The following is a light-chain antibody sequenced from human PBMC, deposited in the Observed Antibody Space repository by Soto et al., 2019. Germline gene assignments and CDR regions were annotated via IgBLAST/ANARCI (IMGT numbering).Light chain of an antibody. Sequence: EIVLTQSPGTLSLSPGERATLSCRARQSVSDNYLAWYQRKPGQAPRLLIYGASSRASGIPDRFSGSGSGTDFTLTISRLEPEEFAVYYCRQYGFSLRTFGQGSKVEV. CDR1: QSVSDNY. V-gene: IGKV3-20*01. CDR3: RQYGFSLRT. CDR2: GAS. J-gene: IGKJ1*01.